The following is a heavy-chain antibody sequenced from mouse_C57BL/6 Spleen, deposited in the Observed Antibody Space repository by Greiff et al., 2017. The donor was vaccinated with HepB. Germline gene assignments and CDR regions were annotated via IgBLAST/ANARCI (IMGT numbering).Heavy chain of an antibody. CDR2: ISYDGSN. V-gene: IGHV3-6*01. CDR3: ARELGRAYFDY. CDR1: GYSITSGYY. Sequence: EVKLVESGPGLVKPSQSLSLTCSVTGYSITSGYYWNWIRQFPGNQLEWMGYISYDGSNNYNPSLKNRISITRDTSKNQFCLKLNSVTTEDTATYDCARELGRAYFDYWGQGTTLTVSS. J-gene: IGHJ2*01. D-gene: IGHD4-1*01.